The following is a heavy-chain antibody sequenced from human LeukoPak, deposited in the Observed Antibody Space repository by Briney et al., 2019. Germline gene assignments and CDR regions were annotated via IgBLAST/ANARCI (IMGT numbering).Heavy chain of an antibody. CDR3: ARGRISSSWYNWGVWFDY. D-gene: IGHD6-13*01. J-gene: IGHJ4*02. V-gene: IGHV4-34*01. CDR1: GGSISGYY. Sequence: SETLSLTCTVSGGSISGYYWSWIRQPPGKGLEWIGEINHSGSTNYNPSLKSRVTISIDTSKNQFSLKLSSVTAADTAVYYCARGRISSSWYNWGVWFDYWGQGTLVTVSS. CDR2: INHSGST.